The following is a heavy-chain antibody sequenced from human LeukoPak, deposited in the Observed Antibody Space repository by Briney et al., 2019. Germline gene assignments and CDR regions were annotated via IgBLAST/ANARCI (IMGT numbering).Heavy chain of an antibody. Sequence: ASVKVSCKASGYTFTSYGISWVRQAPGQGLEWMGWISAYNGNTNYAQKLQGRVTTTTDTSTSTAYMELRSLRSDDTAVYYCARAGRTSSSSWYLGYWGQGTLVTVSS. V-gene: IGHV1-18*01. CDR1: GYTFTSYG. J-gene: IGHJ4*02. CDR2: ISAYNGNT. CDR3: ARAGRTSSSSWYLGY. D-gene: IGHD6-13*01.